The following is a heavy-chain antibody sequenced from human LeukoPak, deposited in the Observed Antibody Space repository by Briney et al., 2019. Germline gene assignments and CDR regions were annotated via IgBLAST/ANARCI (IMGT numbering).Heavy chain of an antibody. CDR1: GGSISSSNW. D-gene: IGHD3-10*01. V-gene: IGHV4-4*02. CDR3: ARGEQYGSGTVQFDY. Sequence: SGTLSLTCSVSGGSISSSNWWSWVRQPPGKGLEWIGEIYQSGSTNYNPTLKSRVTMSVGKSRNQFSLSLTSVTAADTAVYYCARGEQYGSGTVQFDYWGQGTLVTVSS. CDR2: IYQSGST. J-gene: IGHJ4*02.